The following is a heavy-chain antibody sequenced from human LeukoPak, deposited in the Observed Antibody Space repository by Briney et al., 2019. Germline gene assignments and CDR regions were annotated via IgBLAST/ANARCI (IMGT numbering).Heavy chain of an antibody. CDR1: GFTFSSYG. D-gene: IGHD1-26*01. CDR2: ISYDGSNK. CDR3: AKEIGASTGYCFDY. J-gene: IGHJ4*02. Sequence: GGSLRLSCAATGFTFSSYGMHWVRQAPGKGLEWVAVISYDGSNKYYADSVKGRFTISRDNSKNTLYLQMNRLRAEDTAVYYCAKEIGASTGYCFDYWGQGTLVTVSS. V-gene: IGHV3-30*18.